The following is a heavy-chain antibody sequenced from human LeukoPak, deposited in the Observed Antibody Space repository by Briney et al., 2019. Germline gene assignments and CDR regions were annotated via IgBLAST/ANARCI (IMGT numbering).Heavy chain of an antibody. Sequence: ASVKVSCKASGYTFTSYGISWVRQAPGQGLEWMGWISAYNGNTNYAQKLQGRVTMTTDTSTSTAYMELRSLRSDDTAVYYCARDVATIFGVAPYYFDYWGQGTLVTVSS. J-gene: IGHJ4*02. CDR1: GYTFTSYG. V-gene: IGHV1-18*01. CDR2: ISAYNGNT. D-gene: IGHD3-3*01. CDR3: ARDVATIFGVAPYYFDY.